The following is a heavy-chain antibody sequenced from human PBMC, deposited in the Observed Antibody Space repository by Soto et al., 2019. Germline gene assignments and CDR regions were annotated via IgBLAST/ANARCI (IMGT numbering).Heavy chain of an antibody. CDR1: GGSISSYY. V-gene: IGHV4-59*08. J-gene: IGHJ4*02. CDR3: ARSPEDFSLYYFDY. Sequence: TSETLSLTCTVSGGSISSYYWSWIRQPPGKGLEWIGYIYYSGSTNYNPSLKSRVTISVDTSKNQFSLKLSSVTAADTAVYYCARSPEDFSLYYFDYWGQGTLVTVSS. D-gene: IGHD3-3*01. CDR2: IYYSGST.